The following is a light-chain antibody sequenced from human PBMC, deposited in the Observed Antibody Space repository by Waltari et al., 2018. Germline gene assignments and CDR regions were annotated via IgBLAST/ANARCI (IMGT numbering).Light chain of an antibody. J-gene: IGKJ4*01. CDR1: QVLNGY. CDR2: AAS. V-gene: IGKV1-16*01. Sequence: IQMTQSPSSLSSSVGGRIAITCRTSQVLNGYFTWFQQRPGRAPKSPIYAASNLPSGVPSRFSGSGYGTDFSLTITSLQPEDFATYYCQQYNTYPLTFDGGTKVEFK. CDR3: QQYNTYPLT.